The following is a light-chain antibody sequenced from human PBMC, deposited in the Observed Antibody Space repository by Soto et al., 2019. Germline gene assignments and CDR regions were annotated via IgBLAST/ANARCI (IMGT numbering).Light chain of an antibody. CDR1: QDITNY. CDR2: DAF. V-gene: IGKV1-39*01. J-gene: IGKJ1*01. CDR3: QQSYKTPQT. Sequence: DIQMTQSPSSLSASIGDNVTMTCQASQDITNYLNWYQQKAGKPPKLLIYDAFNLEEGVPSRFSGSRPGTNFTLTINSLQPEDFATYYCQQSYKTPQTFGQGTKVEIK.